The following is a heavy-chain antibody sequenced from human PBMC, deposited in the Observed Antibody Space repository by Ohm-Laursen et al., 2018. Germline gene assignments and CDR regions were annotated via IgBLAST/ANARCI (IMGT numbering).Heavy chain of an antibody. Sequence: GTLSLTCTVSGGSISSSSDYWGWIRQPPGKGLEWIGEINHSGSTNYNPSLKSRVTISVDTSKNQFSLKLSSVTAADTAVYYCARGVRKQRHTMVRGTEYFQHWGQGTLVTVSS. D-gene: IGHD3-10*01. CDR3: ARGVRKQRHTMVRGTEYFQH. J-gene: IGHJ1*01. CDR1: GGSISSSSDY. V-gene: IGHV4-39*07. CDR2: INHSGST.